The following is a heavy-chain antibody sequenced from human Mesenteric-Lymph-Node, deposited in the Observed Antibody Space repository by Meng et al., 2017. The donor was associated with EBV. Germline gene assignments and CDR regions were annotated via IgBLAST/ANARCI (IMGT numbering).Heavy chain of an antibody. J-gene: IGHJ4*02. CDR2: ISYDGSNK. D-gene: IGHD5-18*01. V-gene: IGHV3-30*03. Sequence: QVQLVESGGGVVQPGKSLTLSCAGSGFTFIGYGMHWVRQAPGKGLEWVAVISYDGSNKYYADSVKGRFTISRDNAKNTLYLQMNSLSAEDTAVYYCARSSGHNYGDLDYWGQGSLVTVAS. CDR3: ARSSGHNYGDLDY. CDR1: GFTFIGYG.